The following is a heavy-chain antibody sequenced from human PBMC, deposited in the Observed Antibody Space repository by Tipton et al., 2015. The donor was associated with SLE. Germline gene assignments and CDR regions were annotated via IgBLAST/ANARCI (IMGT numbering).Heavy chain of an antibody. Sequence: TLSLTCTVSGGSISSSSYYWGWIRQPPGKGLEWIGSIYYSGSTYYNPSLKSRVTIPVDTSKNQFSLKLGSVTAADTAVYYCARDKPGVFGVVTPFDYWGQGSLVTVSS. CDR3: ARDKPGVFGVVTPFDY. CDR1: GGSISSSSYY. D-gene: IGHD3-3*01. V-gene: IGHV4-39*07. J-gene: IGHJ4*02. CDR2: IYYSGST.